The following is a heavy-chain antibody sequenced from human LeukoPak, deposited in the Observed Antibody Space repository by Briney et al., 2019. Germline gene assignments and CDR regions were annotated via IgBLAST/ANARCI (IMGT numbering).Heavy chain of an antibody. J-gene: IGHJ4*02. CDR3: AREGYCSGSNCYSLLE. CDR1: GYTLNHYY. Sequence: GASVKVSCKASGYTLNHYYLYWVRQAPGQGLECLGWINPNSGGTHYAQKFQGRVTMTRDTSITTAYMELRRLTSDDTAIYYCAREGYCSGSNCYSLLEWGQGTLVTVSS. CDR2: INPNSGGT. V-gene: IGHV1-2*02. D-gene: IGHD2-15*01.